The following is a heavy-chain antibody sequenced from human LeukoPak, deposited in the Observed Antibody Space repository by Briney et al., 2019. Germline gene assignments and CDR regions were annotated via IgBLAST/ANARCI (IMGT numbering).Heavy chain of an antibody. CDR3: ARQLAWSGYSSGWFDP. V-gene: IGHV5-51*01. CDR1: GYIFTSYW. J-gene: IGHJ5*02. D-gene: IGHD6-19*01. CDR2: IYHGDSDT. Sequence: GESLNISCKGSGYIFTSYWIGWVLQMPGKGLECVGIIYHGDSDTRYSPSFQGQVTISADKSISTAYLQWSSLKASDTAMYYCARQLAWSGYSSGWFDPWGQGTLVTVSS.